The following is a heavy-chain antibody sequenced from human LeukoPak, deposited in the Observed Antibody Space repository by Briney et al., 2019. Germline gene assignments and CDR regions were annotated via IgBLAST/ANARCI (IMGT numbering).Heavy chain of an antibody. CDR1: GLTFSSYS. J-gene: IGHJ4*02. D-gene: IGHD3-10*01. CDR2: ISSSSRYI. CDR3: ARERSGSLTN. Sequence: GGSLRLSCAASGLTFSSYSMNWVRQAPGKGLEWVSCISSSSRYIYYADSVKGRFTISRDNAKDSLYLQMNSLRAEDTAVYYCARERSGSLTNWGQGTLVTVSS. V-gene: IGHV3-21*01.